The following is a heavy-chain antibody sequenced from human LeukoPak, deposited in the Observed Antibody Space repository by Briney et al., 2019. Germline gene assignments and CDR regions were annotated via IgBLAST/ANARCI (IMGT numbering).Heavy chain of an antibody. D-gene: IGHD3-10*01. J-gene: IGHJ4*02. CDR3: ARDYNC. V-gene: IGHV3-11*01. CDR2: ISPSGTVI. Sequence: GVSLRLSCSASGVTFTDYYMSWIRQGPGKGLEWVSYISPSGTVIYYGDSVKGRFTISRDNAKKSLYLQMNSLRAEDTAVYYCARDYNCWGQGTLVTVSS. CDR1: GVTFTDYY.